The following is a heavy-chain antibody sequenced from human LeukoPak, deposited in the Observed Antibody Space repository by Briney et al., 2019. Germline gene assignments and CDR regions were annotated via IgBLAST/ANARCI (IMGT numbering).Heavy chain of an antibody. CDR1: GFTFIGYW. CDR2: IKQDGSEK. D-gene: IGHD1-7*01. V-gene: IGHV3-7*01. Sequence: PGGSLRLSCAASGFTFIGYWMSWVRQAPGKGLEWVANIKQDGSEKFYVDSVKGRFIISRDNAKHSLYLQMNSLRVDDTAVYYCARDQNYFDPWGQGTLVTVSS. J-gene: IGHJ5*02. CDR3: ARDQNYFDP.